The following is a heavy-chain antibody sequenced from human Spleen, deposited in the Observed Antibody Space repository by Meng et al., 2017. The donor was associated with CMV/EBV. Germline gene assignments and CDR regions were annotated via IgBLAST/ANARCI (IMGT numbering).Heavy chain of an antibody. V-gene: IGHV4-39*01. D-gene: IGHD6-6*01. CDR2: MYFSGNT. J-gene: IGHJ6*02. CDR3: ARVNPPGESSSPGMDV. Sequence: GSLRLSCTVSGGSIDSSDSYWAWIRQPPGKGLEWIGSMYFSGNTYYNPSLKSRVTISVDTSKNQLSLKLTSMTAADTAVYYCARVNPPGESSSPGMDVWGQGTTVTVSS. CDR1: GGSIDSSDSY.